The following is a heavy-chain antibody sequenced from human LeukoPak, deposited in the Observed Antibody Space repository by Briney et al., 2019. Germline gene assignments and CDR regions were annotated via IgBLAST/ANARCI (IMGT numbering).Heavy chain of an antibody. D-gene: IGHD6-13*01. CDR3: GKAAEPGSYGYFDL. V-gene: IGHV3-23*01. CDR1: GSTFSSYA. CDR2: LSGSGGST. J-gene: IGHJ2*01. Sequence: PGGSLRLSCAASGSTFSSYAMSWVRQAPGKGLEWVSALSGSGGSTHYADSVQGRFTISRDNSKNSLYLQANSLRAEDTAMYYCGKAAEPGSYGYFDLWGRGTLVTVSS.